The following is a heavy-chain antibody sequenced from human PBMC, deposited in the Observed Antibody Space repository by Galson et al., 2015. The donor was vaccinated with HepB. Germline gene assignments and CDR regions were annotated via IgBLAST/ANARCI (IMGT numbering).Heavy chain of an antibody. CDR3: ARPTVTNGARYWYFDL. V-gene: IGHV3-7*03. J-gene: IGHJ2*01. Sequence: SLRLSCAASGFTFSSYWMSWVRQAPGKGLEWVANIKQDGSEKYYVGSVKGRFTISRDNAKNSLYLQMNSLRAEDTAVYYCARPTVTNGARYWYFDLWGRGTLVTVSS. D-gene: IGHD4-17*01. CDR1: GFTFSSYW. CDR2: IKQDGSEK.